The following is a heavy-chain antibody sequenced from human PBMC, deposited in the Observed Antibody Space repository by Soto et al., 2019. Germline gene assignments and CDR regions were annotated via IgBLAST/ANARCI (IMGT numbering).Heavy chain of an antibody. Sequence: GGSLRLSCAASGFTFSSYAMHWVRQAPGKGLEWVAVISYDGSNKYYADSVKGRFTISRDNSKNTLYLQMNSLRAEDTAVYYCASSPAYWGQGTLVTVSS. CDR1: GFTFSSYA. V-gene: IGHV3-30-3*01. CDR3: ASSPAY. J-gene: IGHJ4*02. CDR2: ISYDGSNK.